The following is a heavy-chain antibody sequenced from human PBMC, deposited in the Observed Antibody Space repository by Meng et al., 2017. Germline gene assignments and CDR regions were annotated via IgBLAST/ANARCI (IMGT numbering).Heavy chain of an antibody. CDR1: GDTFTSYG. Sequence: QVQLVQSGAEVKKPGASVKVSCKAYGDTFTSYGISWVRQAPGQGLEWMGWISAYNGNINYAQKLQGRVTMTTDTSTSTAYMELRSLRSDDTAVYYCARVSLDLYMIVVVNFDYWGQGTLVTVSS. J-gene: IGHJ4*02. CDR3: ARVSLDLYMIVVVNFDY. D-gene: IGHD3-22*01. V-gene: IGHV1-18*01. CDR2: ISAYNGNI.